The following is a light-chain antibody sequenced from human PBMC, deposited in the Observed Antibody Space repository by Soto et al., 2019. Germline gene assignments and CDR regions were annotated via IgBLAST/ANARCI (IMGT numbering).Light chain of an antibody. V-gene: IGLV2-14*01. J-gene: IGLJ1*01. Sequence: QSALTQPASVSGSPRQSITISCTGTSSDVGGYNYVSWFQQHPDKVPKLMIYEVSNRPSGVSSRFSGSKSGNTASLTISGLQAEDEADYYCSSYRSTSNYVFGSGTKVTVL. CDR1: SSDVGGYNY. CDR2: EVS. CDR3: SSYRSTSNYV.